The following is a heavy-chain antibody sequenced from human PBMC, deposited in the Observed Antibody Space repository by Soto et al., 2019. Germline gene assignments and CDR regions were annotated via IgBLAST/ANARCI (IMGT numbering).Heavy chain of an antibody. CDR2: IRSKAYGGTT. D-gene: IGHD6-19*01. CDR3: ARDQCEKAVAVTSSFDY. Sequence: GGSLRLSCTASGFTFGDYAMSWFRQAPGKGLEWVGFIRSKAYGGTTEYAASVKGRFTISRDDSKSIDYLQMNSLKTENTAVYYCARDQCEKAVAVTSSFDYWGQGTLVTVSS. CDR1: GFTFGDYA. J-gene: IGHJ4*02. V-gene: IGHV3-49*03.